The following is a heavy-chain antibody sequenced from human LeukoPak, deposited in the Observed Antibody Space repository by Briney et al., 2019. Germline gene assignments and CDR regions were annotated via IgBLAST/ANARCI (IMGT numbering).Heavy chain of an antibody. J-gene: IGHJ4*02. D-gene: IGHD5-24*01. V-gene: IGHV4-59*01. CDR3: ARAQRSDYFDY. Sequence: PSETLSLTCTVSGGSISSYYWSWIRQPPGKGLGWIGYIYYSGSTNYNPSLKSRVTISVDTSKNQFSLKLSSVTAADTAVYYCARAQRSDYFDYWGQGTLVTVSS. CDR1: GGSISSYY. CDR2: IYYSGST.